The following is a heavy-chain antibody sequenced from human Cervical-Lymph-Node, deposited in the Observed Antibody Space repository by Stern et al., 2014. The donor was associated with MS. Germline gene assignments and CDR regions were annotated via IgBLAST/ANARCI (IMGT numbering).Heavy chain of an antibody. CDR1: GYTFTGYY. CDR3: ARGGSNYRYGVDV. V-gene: IGHV1-2*02. J-gene: IGHJ6*02. D-gene: IGHD5-18*01. CDR2: VNPNSGGT. Sequence: VHLVESGAEVKKPGASVKVSFKASGYTFTGYYMHWVRQAPGQGLEWMGWVNPNSGGTNYVQRFQGRVTLTRDTSIGTAYMELNTLTSDDTAMYYCARGGSNYRYGVDVWGQGTTVTVSS.